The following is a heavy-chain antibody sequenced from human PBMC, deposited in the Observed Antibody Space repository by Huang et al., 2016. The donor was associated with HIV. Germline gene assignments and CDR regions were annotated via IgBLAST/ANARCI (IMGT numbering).Heavy chain of an antibody. Sequence: QVQLQESGPGLVKPSQTLSLTCTVSGGSISSADYFWNWVRQSPGKGLEWIGYIFYSGSTYYNPSLKSRVAISVDSSKNQFSLRLSSVTAADTAVYYCARSFWELLVSFYFDSWGQGILVTVSS. CDR2: IFYSGST. V-gene: IGHV4-30-4*08. J-gene: IGHJ4*02. CDR3: ARSFWELLVSFYFDS. D-gene: IGHD3-10*01. CDR1: GGSISSADYF.